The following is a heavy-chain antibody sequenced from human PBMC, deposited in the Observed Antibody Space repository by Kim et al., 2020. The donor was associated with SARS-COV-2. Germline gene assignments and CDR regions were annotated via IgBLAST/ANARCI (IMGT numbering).Heavy chain of an antibody. CDR2: INTKTGTP. CDR1: GYTFNTYA. V-gene: IGHV7-4-1*02. CDR3: ARGDPRDF. Sequence: ASVKVSCKAFGYTFNTYAMNWVRQAPGQGLEWVGWINTKTGTPTYAQGFTGRFVFSLDASVRTAYLQISRLRVEDTAVYYCARGDPRDFWGQGTLVSFSS. J-gene: IGHJ4*02.